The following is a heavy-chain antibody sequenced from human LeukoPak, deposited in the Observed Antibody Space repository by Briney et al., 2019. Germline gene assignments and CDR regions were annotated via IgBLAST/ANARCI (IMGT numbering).Heavy chain of an antibody. V-gene: IGHV3-48*03. CDR2: ISSSGSIV. J-gene: IGHJ4*02. D-gene: IGHD3-10*01. CDR1: GFTFSNYK. Sequence: GGCLRLSCAASGFTFSNYKMNWVRQAPGKGLEWVSYISSSGSIVYYSDSVKGRFTISRDNAKNSLYLQMNSLRAEDTAVYYCARDFGYFWGQGTLVTVSS. CDR3: ARDFGYF.